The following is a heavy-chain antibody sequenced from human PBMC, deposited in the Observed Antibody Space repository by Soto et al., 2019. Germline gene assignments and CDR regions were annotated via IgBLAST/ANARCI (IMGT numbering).Heavy chain of an antibody. CDR3: ARMRVIQGSFLVRETILPSDY. J-gene: IGHJ4*02. CDR2: ISAYNGNT. D-gene: IGHD3-10*01. V-gene: IGHV1-18*01. Sequence: ASVKVSCKASGYTFTNYGISWVRQAPGQGLEWMGWISAYNGNTKYAQKVQGRATLTTDTSTSTAYMELRSLRSDDTAVYFCARMRVIQGSFLVRETILPSDYWGQGTLVTVSS. CDR1: GYTFTNYG.